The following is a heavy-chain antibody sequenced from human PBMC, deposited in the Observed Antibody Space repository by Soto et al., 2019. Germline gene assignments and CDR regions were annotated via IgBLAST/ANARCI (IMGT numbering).Heavy chain of an antibody. Sequence: SETLSLTCTVCGGSISSGDYYWSWIRQPPGKGLEWIGYIYYSGSTYYNPSLKSRVTISVDTSKNQFSLKLSSVTAADTAVYYCARYSSSSMVDWFDPWGQGTLVTVSS. V-gene: IGHV4-30-4*01. D-gene: IGHD6-6*01. CDR1: GGSISSGDYY. J-gene: IGHJ5*02. CDR2: IYYSGST. CDR3: ARYSSSSMVDWFDP.